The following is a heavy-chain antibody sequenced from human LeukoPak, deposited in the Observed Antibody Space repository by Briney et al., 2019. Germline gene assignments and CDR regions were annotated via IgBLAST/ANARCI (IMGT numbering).Heavy chain of an antibody. D-gene: IGHD2-21*02. CDR3: AKVPGGGDSFYYYYGMDV. Sequence: GGSLRLSCGASGFTFSSYAMSRVRQAPGKGLELVSAISCSGGSTYYADSVKGRFTISRDNSKNTLYLQMNSLRAEDTAVYYCAKVPGGGDSFYYYYGMDVWGQGTTVTVSS. CDR1: GFTFSSYA. J-gene: IGHJ6*02. V-gene: IGHV3-23*01. CDR2: ISCSGGST.